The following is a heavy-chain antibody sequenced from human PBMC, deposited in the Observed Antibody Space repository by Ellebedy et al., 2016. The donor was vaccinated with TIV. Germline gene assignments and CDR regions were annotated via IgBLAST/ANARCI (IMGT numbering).Heavy chain of an antibody. V-gene: IGHV3-23*01. D-gene: IGHD2/OR15-2a*01. Sequence: GGSLRLSCAVSGFTFSTYAMNWVRQAPGKGLEWVSGSTNADSSTYYADSVKGRFTISRDNSKNTLYLQMNSLRAEDTAVYYCVGYFMGQWDYWGQGTLVTASS. CDR3: VGYFMGQWDY. CDR1: GFTFSTYA. CDR2: STNADSST. J-gene: IGHJ4*02.